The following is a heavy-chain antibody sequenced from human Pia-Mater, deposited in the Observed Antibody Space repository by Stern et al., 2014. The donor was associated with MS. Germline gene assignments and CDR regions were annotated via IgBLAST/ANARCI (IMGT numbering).Heavy chain of an antibody. Sequence: QVQLQESGPGLVKPSQTLSLTCTVSGVSIGSGGYYWSWVRQHPGKGLEWIGNICSSGSTYYTPSLKSRVTISIDMSENQFSLNLTSVTAADTAVYFCARVPLVTTTFDSWGQGTLVTVSS. J-gene: IGHJ4*02. CDR1: GVSIGSGGYY. CDR2: ICSSGST. D-gene: IGHD5-12*01. CDR3: ARVPLVTTTFDS. V-gene: IGHV4-31*03.